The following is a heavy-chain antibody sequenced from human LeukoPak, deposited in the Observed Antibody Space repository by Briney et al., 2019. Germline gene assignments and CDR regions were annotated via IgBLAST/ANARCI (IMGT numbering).Heavy chain of an antibody. CDR1: GGSFSGYY. J-gene: IGHJ4*02. D-gene: IGHD4-23*01. CDR3: ARLDLRWVDY. CDR2: INHSGST. V-gene: IGHV4-34*01. Sequence: SETLSLTCAVYGGSFSGYYWSWIRQPPGKGLEWIGEINHSGSTNYNPSLKSRVTISVDTPKSQFSLKLSSVTAADTAVYYCARLDLRWVDYWGQGTLVTVSS.